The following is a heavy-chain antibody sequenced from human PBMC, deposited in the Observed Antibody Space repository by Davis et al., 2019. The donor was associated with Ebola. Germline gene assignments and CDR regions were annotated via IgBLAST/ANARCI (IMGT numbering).Heavy chain of an antibody. Sequence: SLKIPCAAPGFTFSSYAMSWVRQAPGKGLEWVSAISGSGGSTYYADSVKGRFTISRDNSKNTLYLQMNSLRAEDTAVYYCAKGYYYDSSGYYEYYFDYWGQGTLVTVSS. V-gene: IGHV3-23*01. CDR2: ISGSGGST. CDR1: GFTFSSYA. CDR3: AKGYYYDSSGYYEYYFDY. D-gene: IGHD3-22*01. J-gene: IGHJ4*02.